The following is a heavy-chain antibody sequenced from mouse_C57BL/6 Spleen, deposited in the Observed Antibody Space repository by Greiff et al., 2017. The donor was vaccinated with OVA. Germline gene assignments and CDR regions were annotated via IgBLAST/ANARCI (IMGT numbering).Heavy chain of an antibody. D-gene: IGHD1-1*01. J-gene: IGHJ1*03. V-gene: IGHV1-52*01. CDR3: ARRGITTVVARYFDV. Sequence: QVQLQQPGAELVRPGSSVKLSCKASGYTFTSYWMHWVKQRPIQGLEWIGNIDPSDSETHYNQKFKDKATLTVDKSSSTAYMQLSSLTSEDSAVYYCARRGITTVVARYFDVWGTGTTVTVSS. CDR1: GYTFTSYW. CDR2: IDPSDSET.